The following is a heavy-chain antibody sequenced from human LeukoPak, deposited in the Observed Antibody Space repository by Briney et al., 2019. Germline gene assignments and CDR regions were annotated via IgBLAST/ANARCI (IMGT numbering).Heavy chain of an antibody. V-gene: IGHV3-30*04. CDR1: GFTFSSDA. J-gene: IGHJ5*02. CDR3: AREKEAVTGLNWFDP. Sequence: GGSLRLSCAASGFTFSSDAMHCVRQAPGKGLEWLAVISYDGSNKYYADSVKGRFTISRDNSKDTLYLQMNSLRAEDTAVYYCAREKEAVTGLNWFDPWGQGTLVTVSS. CDR2: ISYDGSNK. D-gene: IGHD4-11*01.